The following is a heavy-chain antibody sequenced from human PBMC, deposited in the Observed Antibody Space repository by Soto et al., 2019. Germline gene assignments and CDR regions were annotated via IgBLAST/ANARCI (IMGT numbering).Heavy chain of an antibody. D-gene: IGHD3-10*01. V-gene: IGHV3-23*01. Sequence: GGSLRLSCAASGFTFSSYAMSWVRQAPGKGLEWVSAISGSGGSTYYADSVKGRFTISRDNSKNTLYLQMNSLRAEDTAVYYCAKGGSGFGELFGYYYYYMDVWGKGTTVTVSS. CDR1: GFTFSSYA. J-gene: IGHJ6*03. CDR2: ISGSGGST. CDR3: AKGGSGFGELFGYYYYYMDV.